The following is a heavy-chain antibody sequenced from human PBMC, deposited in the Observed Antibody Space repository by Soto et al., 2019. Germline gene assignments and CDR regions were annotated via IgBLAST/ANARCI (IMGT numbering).Heavy chain of an antibody. CDR2: IIPILGIA. V-gene: IGHV1-69*02. CDR3: ASPTATYGGSLDY. D-gene: IGHD3-10*01. CDR1: GGTFSSYT. J-gene: IGHJ4*02. Sequence: QVQLVQSGAEVKKPGSSVKVSCKASGGTFSSYTISWVRQAPGQGLEWMGRIIPILGIANYAQKFQGRVTITADKSTSTAYMELSSLRSEDTAVYYCASPTATYGGSLDYWGQGTLVTVSS.